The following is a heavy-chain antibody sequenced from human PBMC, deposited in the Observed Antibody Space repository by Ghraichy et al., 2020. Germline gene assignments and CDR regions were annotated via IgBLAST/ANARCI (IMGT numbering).Heavy chain of an antibody. V-gene: IGHV4-34*01. CDR2: INHSGCT. CDR3: ARGPPITYDFWPPEHPNDY. D-gene: IGHD3-3*01. J-gene: IGHJ4*02. Sequence: SETLSLTCAVYGGSFSGYYWSWIRQPPGKGLEWIGEINHSGCTNYNPSLKSRVTISVDTSKNQFSLKLSSVTAADTAVYYCARGPPITYDFWPPEHPNDYWGQGTLVSVSS. CDR1: GGSFSGYY.